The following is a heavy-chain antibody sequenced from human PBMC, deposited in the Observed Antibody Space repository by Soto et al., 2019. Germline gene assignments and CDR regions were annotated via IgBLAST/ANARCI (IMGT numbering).Heavy chain of an antibody. CDR1: GISLSNDKLG. J-gene: IGHJ6*02. CDR3: ARMSPSPTVTTPYYGMDV. Sequence: SGPTLVNPTETLTLTCTVSGISLSNDKLGVSWVRQSPGKAPQWPAHILPSDEKFYSTSLSNRLTISKDTSKSQVFLIMTNMDPVDTATYYCARMSPSPTVTTPYYGMDVWGQGTTVTVSS. V-gene: IGHV2-26*01. D-gene: IGHD4-4*01. CDR2: ILPSDEK.